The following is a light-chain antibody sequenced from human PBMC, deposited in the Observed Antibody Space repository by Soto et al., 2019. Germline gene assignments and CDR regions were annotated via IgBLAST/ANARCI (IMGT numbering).Light chain of an antibody. J-gene: IGLJ2*01. CDR2: EVS. CDR3: SSYAGSTNLI. CDR1: SSDVGGHNY. V-gene: IGLV2-8*01. Sequence: QSALTQPPSASGSPGQSVTISCTGTSSDVGGHNYVSWYQQYPGKAPKLMIYEVSKRPSGVPDRFSCSKSVNTASLTVSGLQAEDEADYYCSSYAGSTNLIFGGGTKLTVL.